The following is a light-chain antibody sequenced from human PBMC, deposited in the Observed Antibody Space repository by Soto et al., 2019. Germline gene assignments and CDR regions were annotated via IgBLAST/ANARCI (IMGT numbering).Light chain of an antibody. J-gene: IGKJ3*01. V-gene: IGKV3-11*01. Sequence: EIVLTQSPATLSLSPGERATLSCRASQSVSSYLTWYQQKPGKAPSLLIYNASNMATGIPPRFSGSGSGTDYTLPISSLEPAEFAVYYCQQRSNSPPLTFGPGTKVEIK. CDR3: QQRSNSPPLT. CDR1: QSVSSY. CDR2: NAS.